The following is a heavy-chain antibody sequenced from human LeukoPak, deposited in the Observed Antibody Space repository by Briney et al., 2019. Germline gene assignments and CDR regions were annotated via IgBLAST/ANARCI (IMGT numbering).Heavy chain of an antibody. CDR2: FDPEDGET. D-gene: IGHD2-2*01. CDR3: ATVLYCSSTSCFNFDY. Sequence: ASVKVSCKVSGYTLTELSMHWVRQAPGKGLEWMGGFDPEDGETIYAQKFQGRVTMTEETSTDTAYMELSSLRSEDTAVYYCATVLYCSSTSCFNFDYWGQGTLVTVSS. V-gene: IGHV1-24*01. J-gene: IGHJ4*02. CDR1: GYTLTELS.